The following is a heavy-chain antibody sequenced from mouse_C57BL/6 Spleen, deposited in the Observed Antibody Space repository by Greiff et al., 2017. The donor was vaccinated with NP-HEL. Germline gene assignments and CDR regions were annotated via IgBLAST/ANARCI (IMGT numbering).Heavy chain of an antibody. V-gene: IGHV1-50*01. Sequence: VKLVESGAELVKPGASVKLSCKASGYTFTSYWMQWVKQRPGQGLEWIGEIDPSDSYTNYNQKFKGKATLTVDTSSSTAYMQLSSLTSEDSAVYYCARWDSSGYLYALDYWGQGTSVTVSS. D-gene: IGHD3-2*02. CDR1: GYTFTSYW. CDR2: IDPSDSYT. CDR3: ARWDSSGYLYALDY. J-gene: IGHJ4*01.